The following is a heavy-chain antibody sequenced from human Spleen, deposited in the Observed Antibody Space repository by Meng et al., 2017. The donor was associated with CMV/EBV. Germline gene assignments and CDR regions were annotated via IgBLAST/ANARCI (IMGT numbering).Heavy chain of an antibody. V-gene: IGHV3-30*02. CDR1: GFTFSGYA. Sequence: GGSLRLSCAASGFTFSGYAMHWVRQAPGKGLEWVTFIRLDENNKYYADSVKGRFTISRDNSKNTLYLQMNSLRAEDTAVYYCARSLRFLEWLSLDYWGQGTLVTVSS. CDR3: ARSLRFLEWLSLDY. J-gene: IGHJ4*02. D-gene: IGHD3-3*01. CDR2: IRLDENNK.